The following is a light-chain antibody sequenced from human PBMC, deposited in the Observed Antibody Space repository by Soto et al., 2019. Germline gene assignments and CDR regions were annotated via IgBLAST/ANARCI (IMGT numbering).Light chain of an antibody. J-gene: IGLJ1*01. CDR2: EVS. V-gene: IGLV2-14*01. CDR3: SSYTSTSTLYV. CDR1: NSDMGTYNY. Sequence: QSALTQPASVSGSPGQSITISCTGSNSDMGTYNYVSWYQQHPGKAPKLVISEVSNRPSGISHRFSGSQSGNAASLTISGLQAEDEATYYCSSYTSTSTLYVFGPGTKVTVL.